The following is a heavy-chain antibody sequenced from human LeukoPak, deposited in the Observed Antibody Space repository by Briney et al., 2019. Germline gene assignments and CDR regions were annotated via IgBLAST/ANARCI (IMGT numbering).Heavy chain of an antibody. CDR1: GFTFSSYS. Sequence: GGSLRLSCAASGFTFSSYSMNWVRQAPGKGLEWVSYVSSSSSYIYYADSVKGRFTISRDNAKNSLYLQMNSLRAEDTAVYHCARASQWGSITFDYWGQGTLVTVSS. D-gene: IGHD5-12*01. CDR3: ARASQWGSITFDY. V-gene: IGHV3-21*05. J-gene: IGHJ4*02. CDR2: VSSSSSYI.